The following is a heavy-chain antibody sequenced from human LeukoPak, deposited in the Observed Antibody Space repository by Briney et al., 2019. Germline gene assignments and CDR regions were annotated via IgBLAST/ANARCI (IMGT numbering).Heavy chain of an antibody. CDR3: AKRGSSGSYHYFDD. CDR1: GLTFSSYG. V-gene: IGHV3-30*18. J-gene: IGHJ4*02. Sequence: PGGSLELSCAASGLTFSSYGMHWVRQAPGKGLEWVAIISYDGSKKYYADSGKGRFTSSRDNSKNTLYLQMNSLRADDTAVYYCAKRGSSGSYHYFDDWGQGTLVTVSS. D-gene: IGHD1-26*01. CDR2: ISYDGSKK.